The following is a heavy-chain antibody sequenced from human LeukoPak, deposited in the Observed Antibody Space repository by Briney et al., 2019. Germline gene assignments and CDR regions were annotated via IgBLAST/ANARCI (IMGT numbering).Heavy chain of an antibody. CDR3: TRVPDYAGDFDY. CDR2: IRSKTNNYET. J-gene: IGHJ4*02. V-gene: IGHV3-73*01. Sequence: GGSLRLSCAASGFTFSGSAMHWVRQASGKGLEWVGRIRSKTNNYETAYTASVKGRFTISRDDSKNTAYLQMHSLDTEDTAVYFCTRVPDYAGDFDYWGRGTLVTVSS. D-gene: IGHD4-23*01. CDR1: GFTFSGSA.